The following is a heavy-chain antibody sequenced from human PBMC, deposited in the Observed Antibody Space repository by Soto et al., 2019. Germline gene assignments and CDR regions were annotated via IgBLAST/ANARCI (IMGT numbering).Heavy chain of an antibody. CDR3: ASADYSYASSGFDY. CDR1: GGTFSSYT. J-gene: IGHJ4*02. D-gene: IGHD3-22*01. CDR2: IIPILGIA. Sequence: QVQLVQSGAEVKKPGSSVKVSCKASGGTFSSYTISWVRQAPGQGLEWMGRIIPILGIANYAQKFQGRVTITADKXXSTADMELSSLRSENPAVYYCASADYSYASSGFDYWGQGTLVTVSS. V-gene: IGHV1-69*02.